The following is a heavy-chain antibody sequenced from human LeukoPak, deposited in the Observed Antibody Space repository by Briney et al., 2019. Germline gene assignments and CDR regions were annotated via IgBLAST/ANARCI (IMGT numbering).Heavy chain of an antibody. J-gene: IGHJ4*02. CDR2: INPSSGNA. Sequence: ASVEVSCKASGYTFTNYFLHWVRQAPGQGLEWMGIINPSSGNAYYAQNFQGRVTMTRDTSTSTVYMELSSLRSEDTAVYYCAREGLRAAAGTADYWGQGTLITVSS. V-gene: IGHV1-46*01. D-gene: IGHD6-13*01. CDR3: AREGLRAAAGTADY. CDR1: GYTFTNYF.